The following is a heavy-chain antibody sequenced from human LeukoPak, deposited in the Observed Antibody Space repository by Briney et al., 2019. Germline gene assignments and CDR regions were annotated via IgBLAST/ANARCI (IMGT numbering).Heavy chain of an antibody. CDR2: IYTSGST. D-gene: IGHD3-22*01. V-gene: IGHV4-4*07. CDR3: ARELATMIVVVISAFDI. CDR1: GGSFSGYY. J-gene: IGHJ3*02. Sequence: SETLSLTCAVYGGSFSGYYWSWIRQPAGKGLEWIGRIYTSGSTNYNPSLKSRVTMSVDTSKNQFSLKLSSVTAADTAVYYCARELATMIVVVISAFDIWGQGTMVTVSS.